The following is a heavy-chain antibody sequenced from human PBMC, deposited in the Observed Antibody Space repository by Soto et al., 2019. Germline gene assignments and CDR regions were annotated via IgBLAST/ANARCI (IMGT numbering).Heavy chain of an antibody. D-gene: IGHD6-13*01. Sequence: GGSLRLSCAASGFTFSSYWMSWVRQAPGKGLEWVANIKQDGSEKYYVDSVKGRFTISRDNAKNSLYLQMNSLRAEDTAVYYCARDKGSSWYNWFDTWGQGTLVTVSS. CDR3: ARDKGSSWYNWFDT. J-gene: IGHJ5*02. CDR1: GFTFSSYW. V-gene: IGHV3-7*03. CDR2: IKQDGSEK.